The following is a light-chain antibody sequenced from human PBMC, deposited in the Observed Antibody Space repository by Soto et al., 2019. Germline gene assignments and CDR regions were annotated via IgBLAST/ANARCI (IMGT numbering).Light chain of an antibody. CDR1: QSVSSNY. CDR3: QQYGSSPIT. CDR2: VAS. V-gene: IGKV3-20*01. J-gene: IGKJ5*01. Sequence: EIVLTQSPGTLSLSPGERATLSCRASQSVSSNYLAWYQQIPGQAPRVLIYVASSRATDIPDRFSGSGSGTDFPLTVSTLEPEDFAVYYCQQYGSSPITFGQGTRLEIK.